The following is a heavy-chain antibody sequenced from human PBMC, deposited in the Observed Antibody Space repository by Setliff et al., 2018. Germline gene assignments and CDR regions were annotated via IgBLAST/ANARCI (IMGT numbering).Heavy chain of an antibody. CDR1: GYTISSYP. CDR3: ARDLPTEYETIRDTFDV. J-gene: IGHJ3*01. Sequence: RASVKVSCKVSGYTISSYPLNWVRQAPGQGLEWMGWINTKTATPSYAQGFTGRFVFSLDTSASTAHLQIDSPTSEDTAVYYCARDLPTEYETIRDTFDVWGQGTKVTVSS. D-gene: IGHD2-21*01. V-gene: IGHV7-4-1*01. CDR2: INTKTATP.